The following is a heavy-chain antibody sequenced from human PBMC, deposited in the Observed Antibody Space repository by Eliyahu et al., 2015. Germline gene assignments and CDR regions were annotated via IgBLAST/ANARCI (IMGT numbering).Heavy chain of an antibody. D-gene: IGHD3-3*01. J-gene: IGHJ6*02. V-gene: IGHV3-23*04. CDR3: ANGVVPPWARGGMDV. CDR1: GFPFSSYV. Sequence: EVQLVESGGGLVQPGGSLRLSCAASGFPFSSYVMGWVRQAPEKGLEWVSGIGGSGGSTYYADSVKGRFTISRDNSKNTLYLQMNSLRVEDTAVYYCANGVVPPWARGGMDVWGQGTTVTVSS. CDR2: IGGSGGST.